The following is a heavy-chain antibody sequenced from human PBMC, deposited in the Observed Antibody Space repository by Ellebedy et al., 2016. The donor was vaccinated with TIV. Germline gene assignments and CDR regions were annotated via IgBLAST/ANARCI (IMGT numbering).Heavy chain of an antibody. CDR3: ARDDSSQGGMDV. J-gene: IGHJ6*02. Sequence: ASVKVSXKASGYTFTSYYMHWVRQAPGQGLEWMGIINPSGGSTSYAQKFQGRVTTTRDTSTSTAYMELRSLRSDDTAVYYCARDDSSQGGMDVWGQGTTVTVSS. CDR1: GYTFTSYY. V-gene: IGHV1-46*01. D-gene: IGHD3-22*01. CDR2: INPSGGST.